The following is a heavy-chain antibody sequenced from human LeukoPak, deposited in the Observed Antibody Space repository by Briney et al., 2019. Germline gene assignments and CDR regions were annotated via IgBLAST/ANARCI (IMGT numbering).Heavy chain of an antibody. V-gene: IGHV3-30*18. D-gene: IGHD5-12*01. CDR3: AKPPLLETVPTMY. J-gene: IGHJ4*02. CDR1: GFTFSSYG. Sequence: GGSLRLSCAASGFTFSSYGMHWVRQAPGKGLEWVAVISDDGSNKYYADFVKGRFTISRDNSKNTLYLQLNSLRAEDTAVYYCAKPPLLETVPTMYWGQGTLVTVSS. CDR2: ISDDGSNK.